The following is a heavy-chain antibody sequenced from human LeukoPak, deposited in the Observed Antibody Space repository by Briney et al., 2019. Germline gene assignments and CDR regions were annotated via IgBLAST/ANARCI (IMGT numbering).Heavy chain of an antibody. CDR1: GGSISSSNW. CDR3: ARVLSSDWYGGYFDY. Sequence: SGTLSLTCAVSGGSISSSNWWSWVRQPPGKGLEWIGEIYHSGSTNYNPSLKSRVTISVDKSKNQFSLKLSSVTAADTAVYYCARVLSSDWYGGYFDYWGQGTLVTVSS. V-gene: IGHV4-4*02. J-gene: IGHJ4*02. D-gene: IGHD6-19*01. CDR2: IYHSGST.